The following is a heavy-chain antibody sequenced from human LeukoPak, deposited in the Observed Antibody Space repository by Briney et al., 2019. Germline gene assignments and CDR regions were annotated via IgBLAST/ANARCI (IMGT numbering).Heavy chain of an antibody. D-gene: IGHD5-18*01. J-gene: IGHJ6*02. CDR1: GGSISGYY. V-gene: IGHV4-59*01. Sequence: PSETLSLTCTVSGGSISGYYWSWIRRPPGRGLEWIGYIDDSGNTNYNPSLKTQVTISLDKSKNQFSLQLNFVTAADTAVYYCARLGYSYGVYYYYYGMDVWGQGTTVTVSS. CDR2: IDDSGNT. CDR3: ARLGYSYGVYYYYYGMDV.